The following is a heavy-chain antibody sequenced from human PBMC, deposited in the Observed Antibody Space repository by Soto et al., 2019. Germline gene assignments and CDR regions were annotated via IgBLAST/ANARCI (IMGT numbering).Heavy chain of an antibody. CDR3: ARVAPSQYYYYYGMDV. CDR2: IYHSGST. J-gene: IGHJ6*02. D-gene: IGHD2-2*01. CDR1: GGSISSSNW. Sequence: QVQLQESGPGLVKPSGTLSLTCAVSGGSISSSNWWSWVRQPPGKGLEWIGEIYHSGSTNYNPSLNRRVTISVDKSKNQFALKLGSVTAADTAGYYCARVAPSQYYYYYGMDVWGQGTTVTVSS. V-gene: IGHV4-4*02.